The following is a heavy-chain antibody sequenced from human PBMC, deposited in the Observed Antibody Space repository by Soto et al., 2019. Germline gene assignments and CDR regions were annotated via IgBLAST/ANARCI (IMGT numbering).Heavy chain of an antibody. J-gene: IGHJ4*02. V-gene: IGHV3-7*03. CDR1: GLTFTDYW. CDR3: ASDRFRGTYYLRGVTYFCEE. CDR2: ITQDESEK. Sequence: GGSLRLSCVTSGLTFTDYWMSWVRQAPGKGLEWVANITQDESEKNYLDSVKGRFTISRDNAKNYLYLQMNSLRAEDTAVYYCASDRFRGTYYLRGVTYFCEEGGQGAPVTVS. D-gene: IGHD1-26*01.